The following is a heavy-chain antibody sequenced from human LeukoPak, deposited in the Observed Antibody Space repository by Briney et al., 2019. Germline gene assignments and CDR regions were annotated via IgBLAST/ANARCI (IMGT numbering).Heavy chain of an antibody. CDR1: GFTFGDYL. V-gene: IGHV3-49*03. D-gene: IGHD6-19*01. CDR3: SRGSGWLSVY. CDR2: ISGGTT. J-gene: IGHJ4*02. Sequence: GRSLTLSCTAAGFTFGDYLMSWFRQAPGKGLEWIGFISGGTTENAASVKGRFTISRDDSTSIAYLQMKSLTTEDTAVYYCSRGSGWLSVYWGQGNLVTVSS.